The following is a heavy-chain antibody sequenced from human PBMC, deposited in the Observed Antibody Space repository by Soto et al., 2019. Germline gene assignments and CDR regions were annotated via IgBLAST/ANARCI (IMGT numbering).Heavy chain of an antibody. CDR1: GYTFTSYH. J-gene: IGHJ6*02. Sequence: QVQLVQSGAEVKKPGASVKVSCKASGYTFTSYHMHWVRQAPGQGLEWLGVINPRGGSTTYAQKFQGRVTMTRDTSTSTVYMELSSLTSEDTAVYYCARGFCIGGSCSHYYYGMDVWGQETTVTVSS. V-gene: IGHV1-46*01. CDR3: ARGFCIGGSCSHYYYGMDV. CDR2: INPRGGST. D-gene: IGHD2-15*01.